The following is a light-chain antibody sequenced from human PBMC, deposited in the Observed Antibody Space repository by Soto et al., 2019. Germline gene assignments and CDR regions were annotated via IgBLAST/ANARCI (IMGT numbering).Light chain of an antibody. V-gene: IGLV2-14*01. Sequence: QPVLTQPASVSGSPRQSIAISCTGTSSDVVTYKYVSWYQQHPGKAPKLMIYEVSIRPSGVSDRFSGSKSGNTASLTISGLRPEDEAYYYCCSYAGSTTRVVFGGGTKLTVL. CDR1: SSDVVTYKY. CDR3: CSYAGSTTRVV. CDR2: EVS. J-gene: IGLJ2*01.